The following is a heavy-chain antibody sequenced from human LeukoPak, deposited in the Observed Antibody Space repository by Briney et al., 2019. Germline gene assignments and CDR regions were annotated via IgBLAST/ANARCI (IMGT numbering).Heavy chain of an antibody. CDR2: IYHSGST. V-gene: IGHV4-38-2*02. CDR1: GYSISSGYY. J-gene: IGHJ4*02. D-gene: IGHD6-13*01. CDR3: ARDRGFWVEAARFDY. Sequence: SETLSLTCAVSGYSISSGYYWGWIRQPPGKGLEWIGSIYHSGSTYYNPSLESRVSISVDTSKNQFSLKLSSVTAADTAVYYCARDRGFWVEAARFDYWGQGTLVTVSS.